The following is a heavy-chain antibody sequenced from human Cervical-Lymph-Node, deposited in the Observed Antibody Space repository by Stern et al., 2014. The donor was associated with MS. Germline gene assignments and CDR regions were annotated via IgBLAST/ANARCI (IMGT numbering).Heavy chain of an antibody. CDR3: ARSRRGRFGELSH. Sequence: QVTLRESGPALVKPTQTLTLTCTFSGFSLSTSGMCVSWIRQPPGKALEWLALIDWDDYKSYRTSLKTRLTISKDTSKSQVVLTMTNMDPVDTATYYCARSRRGRFGELSHWGQGTLVTVSS. J-gene: IGHJ4*02. CDR1: GFSLSTSGMC. V-gene: IGHV2-70*01. CDR2: IDWDDYK. D-gene: IGHD3-10*01.